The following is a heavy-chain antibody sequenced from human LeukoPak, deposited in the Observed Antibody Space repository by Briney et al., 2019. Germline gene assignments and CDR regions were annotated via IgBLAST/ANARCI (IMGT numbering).Heavy chain of an antibody. J-gene: IGHJ4*02. CDR3: ARQVSYGDYGRYYFDY. CDR2: IYYSGST. CDR1: GGSISSRSYY. V-gene: IGHV4-39*01. Sequence: PSETLSLTCTVSGGSISSRSYYWGWIRQPPGKGLEWIGSIYYSGSTYYNPSLKSRVTISVDTSKKQFSLKLSSVTAADTAVYYCARQVSYGDYGRYYFDYWGQGTLVTVSS. D-gene: IGHD4-17*01.